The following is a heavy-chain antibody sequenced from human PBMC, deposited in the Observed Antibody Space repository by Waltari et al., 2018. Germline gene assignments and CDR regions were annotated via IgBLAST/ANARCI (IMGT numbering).Heavy chain of an antibody. Sequence: QVQLVQSGAEVKKPGASVKVSCKASGYTFTGYYMHWVRQAPGQGLAWRGRINPNSGGTNYAQKFQGRVTMTRDTSISTAYMELSRLRSDDTAVYYCAREAIVGAKSTFDYWGQGTLVTVSS. CDR1: GYTFTGYY. V-gene: IGHV1-2*06. CDR2: INPNSGGT. D-gene: IGHD1-26*01. J-gene: IGHJ4*02. CDR3: AREAIVGAKSTFDY.